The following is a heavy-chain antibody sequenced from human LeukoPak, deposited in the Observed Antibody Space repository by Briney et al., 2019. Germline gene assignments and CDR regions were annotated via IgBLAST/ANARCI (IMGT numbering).Heavy chain of an antibody. J-gene: IGHJ4*02. V-gene: IGHV3-15*01. CDR1: GFTLCKPW. CDR2: IKRKTYSGTT. CDR3: TTDPHDDVLTGYYKPEAG. D-gene: IGHD3-9*01. Sequence: GGSLRLSCALSGFTLCKPWVSWVREAPGKGLEWVGRIKRKTYSGTTEYGSPVKDRFTISRDDSKNTLYLQMNSLKTEDTAVYYCTTDPHDDVLTGYYKPEAGWGQGTLVSVS.